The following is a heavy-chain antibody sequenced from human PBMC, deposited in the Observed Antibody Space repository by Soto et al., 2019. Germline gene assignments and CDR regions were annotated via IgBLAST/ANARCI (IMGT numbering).Heavy chain of an antibody. CDR1: GFTLSSYT. CDR3: ARPSTQTRFWNWFDP. Sequence: EVRLVESGGGLVKPGESLRLSCAASGFTLSSYTMHWVRQAPEKGLEWVASISESRTSIYYADSVKGRFTISRDSAENSLFLQMTSLTAADTAVYYCARPSTQTRFWNWFDPWGQGTLVTVSS. CDR2: ISESRTSI. V-gene: IGHV3-21*02. J-gene: IGHJ5*02.